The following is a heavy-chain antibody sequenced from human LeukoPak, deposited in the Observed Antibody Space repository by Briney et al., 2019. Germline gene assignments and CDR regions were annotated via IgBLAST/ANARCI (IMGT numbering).Heavy chain of an antibody. V-gene: IGHV1-18*01. J-gene: IGHJ4*02. CDR3: ARDIMSVGSYYGVEVDY. CDR1: GYTFTSYG. Sequence: ASVKVSCKASGYTFTSYGISWVRQAPGQGLEWMGWISAYNGNTNYAQKLQGRVTMTTDTSTSTAYMELRSLRSDDTAVYYCARDIMSVGSYYGVEVDYWGQGTLVTVSS. D-gene: IGHD1-26*01. CDR2: ISAYNGNT.